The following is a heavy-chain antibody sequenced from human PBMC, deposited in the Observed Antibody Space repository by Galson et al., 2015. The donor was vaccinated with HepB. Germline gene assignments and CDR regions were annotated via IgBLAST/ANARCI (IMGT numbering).Heavy chain of an antibody. D-gene: IGHD6-19*01. Sequence: SLRLSCAASGFTFSSYAVSWVRQAPGKGLEWVSTISGSGDGTYYTDSVKGRFTISRDNSKNTLYLQMNSLRAEDTAIYYCAEARPPYSSGCPDYWGQGTLVTVSS. CDR1: GFTFSSYA. J-gene: IGHJ4*02. CDR3: AEARPPYSSGCPDY. CDR2: ISGSGDGT. V-gene: IGHV3-23*01.